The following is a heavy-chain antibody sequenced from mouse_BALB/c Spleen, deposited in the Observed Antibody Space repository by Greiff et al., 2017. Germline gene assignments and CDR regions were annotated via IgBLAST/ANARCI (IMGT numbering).Heavy chain of an antibody. V-gene: IGHV2-2-2*01. Sequence: QVQLKESGPGLVQPSQSLSITCTVSGFSLTSYGVHWVRQSPGKGLEWLGVIWSGGSTDYNAAFISRLSISKDNSKSQVFFKMNSLQADDTAIYYCVSYDYDGESAYWGQGTLVTVSA. J-gene: IGHJ3*01. CDR1: GFSLTSYG. CDR2: IWSGGST. CDR3: VSYDYDGESAY. D-gene: IGHD2-4*01.